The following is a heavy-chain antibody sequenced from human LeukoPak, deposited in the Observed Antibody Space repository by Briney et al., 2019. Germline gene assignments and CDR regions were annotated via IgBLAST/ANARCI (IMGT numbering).Heavy chain of an antibody. CDR2: ISGSGGST. CDR3: AKYSSGWSAYYFDY. V-gene: IGHV3-23*01. CDR1: GFTFSSYG. J-gene: IGHJ4*02. D-gene: IGHD6-19*01. Sequence: SGGSLRLSCAASGFTFSSYGMSWVRQAPGKGLEWVSAISGSGGSTYYADSVKGRFTISRDNSKNTLYLQMNSLRAEDTAVYYCAKYSSGWSAYYFDYWGQGTLVTVSS.